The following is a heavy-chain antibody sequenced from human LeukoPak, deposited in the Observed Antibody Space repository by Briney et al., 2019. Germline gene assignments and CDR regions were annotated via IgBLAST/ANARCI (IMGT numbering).Heavy chain of an antibody. D-gene: IGHD2-15*01. V-gene: IGHV3-74*01. CDR3: ARDLAERYCSGAVDY. CDR2: INSDGSST. CDR1: GFTFSSYW. J-gene: IGHJ4*02. Sequence: PGGSLRLSCAASGFTFSSYWMHWVRQAPGKGLVWVSRINSDGSSTSYADSVKGRFTISRDNAKNTLYLQMNSLRAEDTAVYYCARDLAERYCSGAVDYWGQGTLVTVSS.